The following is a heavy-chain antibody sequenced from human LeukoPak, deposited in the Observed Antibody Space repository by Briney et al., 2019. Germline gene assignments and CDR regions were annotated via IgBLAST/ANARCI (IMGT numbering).Heavy chain of an antibody. CDR1: GFTFDDYG. D-gene: IGHD2-2*02. CDR3: AQIGYCSSTSCYTGFDY. Sequence: GGSLRLSCAASGFTFDDYGMSWVRQAPGKGLEWVSGINWNGGSTVYADSVKGRFTISRDNAKNSLYLQMNSLRAEDTALYYCAQIGYCSSTSCYTGFDYWGQGTLVTVSS. CDR2: INWNGGST. J-gene: IGHJ4*02. V-gene: IGHV3-20*04.